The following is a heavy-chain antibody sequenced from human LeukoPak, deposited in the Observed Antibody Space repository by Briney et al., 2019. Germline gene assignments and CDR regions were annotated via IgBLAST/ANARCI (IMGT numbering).Heavy chain of an antibody. CDR3: ARVIMVRGVIRY. CDR2: INHSGST. J-gene: IGHJ4*02. V-gene: IGHV4-34*01. D-gene: IGHD3-10*01. CDR1: GGSFSGYY. Sequence: SETLSLTCAVYGGSFSGYYWSWIRQPPGKGLEWIGEINHSGSTNYNPSLKSRVTISVDTSKNQFSLKLSSVTAADTAVYYCARVIMVRGVIRYWGQGTLVTVSS.